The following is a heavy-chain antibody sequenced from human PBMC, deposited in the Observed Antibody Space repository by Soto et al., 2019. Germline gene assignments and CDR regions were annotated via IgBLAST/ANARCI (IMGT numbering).Heavy chain of an antibody. Sequence: QVQLVESGGGVVQPGRSLRLSCAASGFTFSSYGMHWVRQAPGKGLEWVSGISGSGATTYYADSVKGRFAISRDKSKNTLYLQMNSLRAEDTAVYYCAKVALYIEATIGGFDDWGQGTLVTVSS. CDR2: ISGSGATT. CDR1: GFTFSSYG. D-gene: IGHD5-12*01. CDR3: AKVALYIEATIGGFDD. J-gene: IGHJ4*02. V-gene: IGHV3-NL1*01.